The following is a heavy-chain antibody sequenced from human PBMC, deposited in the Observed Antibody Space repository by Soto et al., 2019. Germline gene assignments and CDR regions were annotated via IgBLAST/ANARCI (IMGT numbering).Heavy chain of an antibody. J-gene: IGHJ3*02. V-gene: IGHV1-69*02. CDR3: ARGLEMAPFAFDI. Sequence: GASVKVSCKASGGTFSSHTISWVRQAPGQGLEWMGRIIPILGIANYAQKFQGRVTITADKSTSTAYMELSSLRSEDTAVYYCARGLEMAPFAFDIWGQGTMVTVSS. D-gene: IGHD5-12*01. CDR2: IIPILGIA. CDR1: GGTFSSHT.